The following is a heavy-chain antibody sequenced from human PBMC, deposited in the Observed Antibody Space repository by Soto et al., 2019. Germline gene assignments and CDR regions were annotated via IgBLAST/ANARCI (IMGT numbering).Heavy chain of an antibody. D-gene: IGHD1-1*01. CDR3: ARNGRGYYYGMDV. CDR2: ISSSGRTI. V-gene: IGHV3-48*03. J-gene: IGHJ6*02. CDR1: GFTFSSYE. Sequence: GGSLRLSCAASGFTFSSYEMNCVRQAPGKGLEWVSYISSSGRTIYYADSVKGRFTISRDNAKNSLYLQMNSLRAEDTAVYYCARNGRGYYYGMDVWGQGTTVTVSS.